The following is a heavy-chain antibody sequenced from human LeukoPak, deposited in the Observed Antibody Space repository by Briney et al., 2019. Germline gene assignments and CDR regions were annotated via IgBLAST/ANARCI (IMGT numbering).Heavy chain of an antibody. CDR3: ARLLFVGPLPVAFDS. CDR2: ISSGT. V-gene: IGHV3-23*01. CDR1: GFAFSTFA. Sequence: PGGSLRLSRADSGFAFSTFAMSWVRQVPGEGRGWVATISSGTYYARPVKGRFTISRDDSKNTLFVQMNSRRVEDTAIYYCARLLFVGPLPVAFDSWGQGTLVSVSS. D-gene: IGHD1-14*01. J-gene: IGHJ4*02.